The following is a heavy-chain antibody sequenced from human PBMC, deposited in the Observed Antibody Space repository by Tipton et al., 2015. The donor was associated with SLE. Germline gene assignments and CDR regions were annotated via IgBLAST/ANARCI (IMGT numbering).Heavy chain of an antibody. V-gene: IGHV4-34*01. CDR3: VRMLGAEYFHH. J-gene: IGHJ1*01. D-gene: IGHD1-26*01. CDR2: INHGGST. Sequence: TLSLTCAVYGGSFSGYYWTWIRQPPGKGLEWIGEINHGGSTNYNPSLKSRVTISEDTSKNQFSLKLTSVTAADTAMYYCVRMLGAEYFHHWGQGTLVTVSS. CDR1: GGSFSGYY.